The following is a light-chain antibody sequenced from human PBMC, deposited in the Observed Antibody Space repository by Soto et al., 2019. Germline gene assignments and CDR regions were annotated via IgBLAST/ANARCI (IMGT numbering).Light chain of an antibody. CDR1: QDISRY. CDR3: QQAFRFPFT. CDR2: GAS. J-gene: IGKJ3*01. Sequence: DIQLTQSPSSVSVSVGDRVTFTCGASQDISRYLAWYQQKPGKAPKLLIYGASNLQSGVPSRFSGSGSGTDFTLAISTLQPEDFATYYCQQAFRFPFTFGPGTTVDI. V-gene: IGKV1-12*01.